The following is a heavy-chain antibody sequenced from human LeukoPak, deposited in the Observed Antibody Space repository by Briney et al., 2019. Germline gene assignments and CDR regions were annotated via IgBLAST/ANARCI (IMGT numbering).Heavy chain of an antibody. V-gene: IGHV3-23*01. CDR1: GFTFSSFA. J-gene: IGHJ4*02. CDR2: ISGNGGST. D-gene: IGHD1-26*01. Sequence: PGGSLRLSCAASGFTFSSFAMTWVRQAPGKGLEWVSGISGNGGSTYYADSVKGRSTISRDNSKNTIYLQMNSLRDEDTAVYYCAKDTTPYYWGQGTLVTVSS. CDR3: AKDTTPYY.